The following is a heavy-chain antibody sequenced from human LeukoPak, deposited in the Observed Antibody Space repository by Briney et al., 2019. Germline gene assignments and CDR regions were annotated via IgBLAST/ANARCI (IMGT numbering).Heavy chain of an antibody. Sequence: PGGSLRLSCAASGFTFSSYSMTWVRQAPGKGLEWVSSISSSSSYIYYADSVKGRFTISRDNAKNSLYLQMNSLRAEDTAVYYCARGSVTIFGVAPHYWGQGTLVTVSS. CDR3: ARGSVTIFGVAPHY. V-gene: IGHV3-21*01. CDR1: GFTFSSYS. CDR2: ISSSSSYI. D-gene: IGHD3-3*01. J-gene: IGHJ4*02.